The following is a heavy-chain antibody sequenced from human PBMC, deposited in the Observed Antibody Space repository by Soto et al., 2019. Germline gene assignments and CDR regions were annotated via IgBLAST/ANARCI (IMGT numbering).Heavy chain of an antibody. D-gene: IGHD1-26*01. V-gene: IGHV2-5*02. Sequence: QITLKESGPTLVKPTQTLTLTCTFSGFSLSTNGVGVGWIRQPPGKALEWLALIYWDGDKRYSPSLKSRLTITKDTSKNQVVLTMTNMHPVDTATYYCAHRRGAYYFDYWGQGTLVTVSS. CDR3: AHRRGAYYFDY. J-gene: IGHJ4*02. CDR1: GFSLSTNGVG. CDR2: IYWDGDK.